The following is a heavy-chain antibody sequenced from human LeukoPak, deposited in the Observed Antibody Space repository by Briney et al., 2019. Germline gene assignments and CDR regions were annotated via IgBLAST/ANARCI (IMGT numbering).Heavy chain of an antibody. Sequence: PGGSLRLSCAASGFTFSSYAMTWVRQAPGKGLEWVSAISGSGGDTYYADSVRGRFTISRDNSKNTVYLQMSSLRAEDTAVYYCAKLPVAAAGPSPQYYFDYWGQGTLVTVSS. J-gene: IGHJ4*02. CDR1: GFTFSSYA. V-gene: IGHV3-23*01. CDR2: ISGSGGDT. CDR3: AKLPVAAAGPSPQYYFDY. D-gene: IGHD6-13*01.